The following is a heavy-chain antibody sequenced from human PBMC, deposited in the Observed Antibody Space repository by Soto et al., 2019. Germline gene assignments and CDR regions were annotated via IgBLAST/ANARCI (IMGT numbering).Heavy chain of an antibody. V-gene: IGHV4-59*01. CDR3: ARVRNGSQDWLLFQFGYYYYGMDV. CDR2: IYYSGST. J-gene: IGHJ6*02. D-gene: IGHD3-9*01. CDR1: GGSISSYY. Sequence: SETLSLTCTVSGGSISSYYWSWIRQPPGKGLEWIGYIYYSGSTNYNPSLKSRVTISVDTSKNQFSLKLSSVTAADTAVYYCARVRNGSQDWLLFQFGYYYYGMDVWGQGTTVTVSS.